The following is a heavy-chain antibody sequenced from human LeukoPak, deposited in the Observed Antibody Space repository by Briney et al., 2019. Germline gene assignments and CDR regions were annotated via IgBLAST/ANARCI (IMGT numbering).Heavy chain of an antibody. CDR2: ISFDGSNK. Sequence: PGGSLRLSCAASGFTFSSYAIHWVRQAPGKGLEWVAVISFDGSNKYYADSVKGRFTISRDNSKNTLYLQMNSLRAEDTAIYYCAKDRFCSGAGCSDAFDIRGQGTMVTVSS. D-gene: IGHD2-15*01. CDR3: AKDRFCSGAGCSDAFDI. CDR1: GFTFSSYA. J-gene: IGHJ3*02. V-gene: IGHV3-30*04.